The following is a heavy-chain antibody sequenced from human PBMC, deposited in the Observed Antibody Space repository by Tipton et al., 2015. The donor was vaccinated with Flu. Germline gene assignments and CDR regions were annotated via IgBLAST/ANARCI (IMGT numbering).Heavy chain of an antibody. V-gene: IGHV3-23*01. J-gene: IGHJ4*02. CDR2: ISGGGGST. CDR1: GFIFKTYA. Sequence: AASGFIFKTYAMGWVRQTPGEGLEWVSVISGGGGSTHYADSVKGRFTISRDNSDNTLYLQMNSLRAEDTALYYCAKAYMMTYYDILTGFHVVGHWGQGTLVSVSS. CDR3: AKAYMMTYYDILTGFHVVGH. D-gene: IGHD3-9*01.